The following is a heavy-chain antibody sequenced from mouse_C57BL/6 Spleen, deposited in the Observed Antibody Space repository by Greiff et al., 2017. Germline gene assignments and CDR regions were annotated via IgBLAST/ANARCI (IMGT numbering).Heavy chain of an antibody. V-gene: IGHV1-9*01. D-gene: IGHD2-4*01. CDR3: ARSGYDYDGYYYAMDY. J-gene: IGHJ4*01. Sequence: QVQLKQSGAELMKPGASVKLSCKATGYTFTGYWIEWVKQRPGHGLEWIGEILPGSGSTNYNEKFKGKATFTADTSSNTAYMQLSSLTTEDSAIYYCARSGYDYDGYYYAMDYWGQGTSVTVSS. CDR1: GYTFTGYW. CDR2: ILPGSGST.